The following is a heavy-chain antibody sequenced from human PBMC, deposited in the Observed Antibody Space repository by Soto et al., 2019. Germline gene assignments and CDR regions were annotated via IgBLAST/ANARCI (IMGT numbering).Heavy chain of an antibody. CDR3: ARDWGNYYYGMDV. J-gene: IGHJ6*02. CDR2: INADNGNT. D-gene: IGHD7-27*01. CDR1: GYTFTSYA. V-gene: IGHV1-3*01. Sequence: QVQLVQSGAEVKKPGASVKVSCKASGYTFTSYAIHWVRQATGQRREWMGWINADNGNTKYSQKFQGRVTITRDTSASTAHMEVSSLRSEDTAVYYCARDWGNYYYGMDVWGQGTTVTVSS.